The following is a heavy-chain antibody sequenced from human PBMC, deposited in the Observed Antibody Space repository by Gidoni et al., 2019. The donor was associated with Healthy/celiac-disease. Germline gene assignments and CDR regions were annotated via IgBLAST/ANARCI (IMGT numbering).Heavy chain of an antibody. D-gene: IGHD1-26*01. V-gene: IGHV4-39*01. J-gene: IGHJ4*02. CDR3: ARLQIGSYQEGDY. Sequence: QLQLQESGPGLVKPSETLSLTCTVSGGSISSSSYYWGWIRQPPGKGLEWIGSIYYSGSTYYNPSLKSRVTISVDTSKNQFSLKLSSVTAADTAVYYCARLQIGSYQEGDYWGQGTLVTVSS. CDR1: GGSISSSSYY. CDR2: IYYSGST.